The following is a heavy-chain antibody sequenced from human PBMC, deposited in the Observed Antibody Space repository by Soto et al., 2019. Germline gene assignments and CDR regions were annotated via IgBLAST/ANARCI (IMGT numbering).Heavy chain of an antibody. Sequence: PGGSLRLSCAASGFTLSTYDMHWVRQATGKGLEWVAGLSYAGDTYYPGSVKGRFTVSRESAKNSLYLQMNSLTAEDTAVYYCARDWWGYCSGGSCYDPYYFDYWGQGTLVTVSS. J-gene: IGHJ4*02. CDR1: GFTLSTYD. CDR2: LSYAGDT. D-gene: IGHD2-15*01. V-gene: IGHV3-13*01. CDR3: ARDWWGYCSGGSCYDPYYFDY.